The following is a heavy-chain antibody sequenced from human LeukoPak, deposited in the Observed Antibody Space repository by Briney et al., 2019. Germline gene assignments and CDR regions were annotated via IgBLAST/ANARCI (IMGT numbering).Heavy chain of an antibody. CDR1: GGSISSSSYY. CDR2: IYYSGST. J-gene: IGHJ4*02. CDR3: ARRTVAGTDYYFDY. Sequence: SETLSLTCTVSGGSISSSSYYWGWIRQPPGKGLEWIGSIYYSGSTYYNPSLKSRVTISVDTSKNQFSLKLSSVTAADTAVYYCARRTVAGTDYYFDYWGQGTLVTVSP. D-gene: IGHD6-19*01. V-gene: IGHV4-39*01.